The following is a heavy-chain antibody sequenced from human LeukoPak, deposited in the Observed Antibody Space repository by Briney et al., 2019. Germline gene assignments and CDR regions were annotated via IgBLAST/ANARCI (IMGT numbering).Heavy chain of an antibody. V-gene: IGHV3-23*01. CDR2: ISGTDGST. J-gene: IGHJ4*02. CDR3: AKDVAATISSGGYYFDL. D-gene: IGHD5-12*01. CDR1: GFTLSSHA. Sequence: GGSLRLSSAASGFTLSSHAMSWVRQAPGKGLEWVSAISGTDGSTHYADSVKGRFTISRDSSNKRLYLQMNSLRAEDTAIYYCAKDVAATISSGGYYFDLWGQGTLVTVSS.